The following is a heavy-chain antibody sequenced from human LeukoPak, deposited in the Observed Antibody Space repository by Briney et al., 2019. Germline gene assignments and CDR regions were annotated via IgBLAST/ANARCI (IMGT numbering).Heavy chain of an antibody. D-gene: IGHD2-15*01. CDR1: GITFSSYS. Sequence: GGSLRLSCAASGITFSSYSMNWVRQAPGKGLEWVSYISSRSRTIYYADSVKGRFTISRDDAKNSLYLQMSSLRAEDTAIYYCVRDFSCSGGSCPLFDSWGQGTLVSVSS. CDR3: VRDFSCSGGSCPLFDS. J-gene: IGHJ4*02. V-gene: IGHV3-48*01. CDR2: ISSRSRTI.